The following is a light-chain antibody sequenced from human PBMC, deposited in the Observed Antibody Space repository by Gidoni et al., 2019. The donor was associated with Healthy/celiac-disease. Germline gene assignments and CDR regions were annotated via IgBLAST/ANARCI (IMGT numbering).Light chain of an antibody. CDR2: AAS. Sequence: IQLTQSPSFLSASVGDRFTITCRASQGISSYLAWYQQKPGKAPKLLIYAASTWQSGVPSRFSGSGSGKEFTLTISSLQPEDFATYYCQQLNSYTSTFGQGKKMEIK. CDR1: QGISSY. CDR3: QQLNSYTST. J-gene: IGKJ2*02. V-gene: IGKV1-9*01.